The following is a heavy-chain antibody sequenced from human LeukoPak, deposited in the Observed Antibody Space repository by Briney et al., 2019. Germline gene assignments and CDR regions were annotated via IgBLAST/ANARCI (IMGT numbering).Heavy chain of an antibody. Sequence: GGSLRLSCAASGFIFSSYGMHWVRQAPGKGLEWVAVIWHDGSAKFYVDSVRGRFSISRDDSKNTLYLQMNSLRAEDTALYYCAKDNRGGWSGYFDYWGRGTLVTVSS. D-gene: IGHD6-19*01. CDR3: AKDNRGGWSGYFDY. V-gene: IGHV3-33*06. J-gene: IGHJ4*02. CDR1: GFIFSSYG. CDR2: IWHDGSAK.